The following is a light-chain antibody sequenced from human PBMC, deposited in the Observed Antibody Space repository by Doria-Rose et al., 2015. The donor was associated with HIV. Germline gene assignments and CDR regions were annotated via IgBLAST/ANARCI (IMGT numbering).Light chain of an antibody. CDR3: QQSCCTPST. CDR1: QSISSY. J-gene: IGKJ2*02. V-gene: IGKV1-39*01. Sequence: DIRLTQSPSSLSAFVGDRVTITCRASQSISSYLNWYQQKPGKAPKLLIYAASSLQSGVPSRFSGSGSGTDFTLTISSLQPEDFAAYYCQQSCCTPSTFGQGTELEIK. CDR2: AAS.